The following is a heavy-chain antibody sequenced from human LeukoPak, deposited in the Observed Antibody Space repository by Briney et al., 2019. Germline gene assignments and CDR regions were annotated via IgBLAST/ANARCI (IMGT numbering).Heavy chain of an antibody. J-gene: IGHJ4*02. CDR3: AKWYSSGWYLDY. V-gene: IGHV3-23*01. CDR2: ISGGGGTT. D-gene: IGHD6-19*01. Sequence: GGSLRPSCAASGFTFSSYAMSWVRQGPGKGLEWVSAISGGGGTTYYADSVKGRFTISRDNSKNTLYLQMNSLRAEDTAVYYCAKWYSSGWYLDYWGQGTLVAVSS. CDR1: GFTFSSYA.